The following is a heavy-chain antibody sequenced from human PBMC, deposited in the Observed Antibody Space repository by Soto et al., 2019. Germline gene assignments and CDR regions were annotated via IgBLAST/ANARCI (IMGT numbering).Heavy chain of an antibody. D-gene: IGHD6-19*01. J-gene: IGHJ4*02. V-gene: IGHV1-2*04. CDR2: INPNSGGT. Sequence: ASVKVSCKASGYTFTGYYMHWVRQAPGQGLEWMGWINPNSGGTNYAQKFQGWVTMTRDTSISTAYMELGRLRSDDTAVYYCARLSQWLDFDYWGQGTLVTVSS. CDR3: ARLSQWLDFDY. CDR1: GYTFTGYY.